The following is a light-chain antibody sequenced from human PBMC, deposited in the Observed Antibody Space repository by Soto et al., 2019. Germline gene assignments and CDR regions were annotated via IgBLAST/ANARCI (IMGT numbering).Light chain of an antibody. V-gene: IGKV1-39*01. CDR1: QTIDRY. Sequence: DIQLTQSPSSLSASVGDRVTITCRASQTIDRYIHWYQEKPGKVPKLLIYAASSLASGVPSRFSGSESGTDFTLTISSLQPEDFATYYCQQTYIAPRAFGQGTKVEIK. CDR3: QQTYIAPRA. CDR2: AAS. J-gene: IGKJ1*01.